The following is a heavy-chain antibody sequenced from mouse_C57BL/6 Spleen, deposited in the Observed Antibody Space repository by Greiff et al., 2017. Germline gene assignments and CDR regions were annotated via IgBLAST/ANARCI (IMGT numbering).Heavy chain of an antibody. V-gene: IGHV1-59*01. D-gene: IGHD3-1*01. Sequence: QVQLKQPGAELVRPGTSVKLSCTASGYTFTSYWMHWVKQRPGQGLEWIGVIDHSDSYTNYNHKFKGKATLTVDTYSSAAYMQLSSLTSEDSEVYYCARSGGENFDVWGTWTTVTVSS. CDR1: GYTFTSYW. J-gene: IGHJ1*03. CDR3: ARSGGENFDV. CDR2: IDHSDSYT.